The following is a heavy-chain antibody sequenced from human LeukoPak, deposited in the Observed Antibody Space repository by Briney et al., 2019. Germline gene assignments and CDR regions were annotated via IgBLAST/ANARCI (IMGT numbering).Heavy chain of an antibody. Sequence: SETLSLTCAVYGGSFSGYYWSWIRQPPGKGLEWIGEINHSGSTNYNPSLKSRVTISVDTSKNQFSLKPSSVTAADTAVYYCARGGSSGWYVYYGMDVWGQGTTVTVSS. J-gene: IGHJ6*02. V-gene: IGHV4-34*01. CDR2: INHSGST. CDR3: ARGGSSGWYVYYGMDV. D-gene: IGHD6-19*01. CDR1: GGSFSGYY.